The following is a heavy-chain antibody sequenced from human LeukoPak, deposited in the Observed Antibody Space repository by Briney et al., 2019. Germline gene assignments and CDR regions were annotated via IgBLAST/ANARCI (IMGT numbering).Heavy chain of an antibody. Sequence: SETLSLTCTVSSGSINSYYWTWIRQPPGKGLEWIGSTFYSGSTNYNPSLMSRVSISVDTSKNQVSLNLNSVTAADTAVYYCVTVAVVRGVTFSDYWGQGTLVTVSS. CDR2: TFYSGST. J-gene: IGHJ4*02. D-gene: IGHD3-10*01. CDR1: SGSINSYY. V-gene: IGHV4-59*12. CDR3: VTVAVVRGVTFSDY.